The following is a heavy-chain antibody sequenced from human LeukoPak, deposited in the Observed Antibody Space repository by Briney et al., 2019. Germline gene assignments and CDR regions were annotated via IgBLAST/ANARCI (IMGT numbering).Heavy chain of an antibody. Sequence: SETLSLTCAVYGGSFSGYYWSWIRQPPGKGLEWIGGINHSGSTNYNPSLKSRVTISVDTSKNQSSLKLSSVTAADTAVYYCAREHSNWGYFDYWGQGTLVTVSS. V-gene: IGHV4-34*01. CDR3: AREHSNWGYFDY. CDR2: INHSGST. J-gene: IGHJ4*02. D-gene: IGHD7-27*01. CDR1: GGSFSGYY.